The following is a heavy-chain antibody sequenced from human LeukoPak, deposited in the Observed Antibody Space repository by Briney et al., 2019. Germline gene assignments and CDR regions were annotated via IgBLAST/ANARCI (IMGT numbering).Heavy chain of an antibody. D-gene: IGHD6-13*01. Sequence: ASVKVSCKASGYTFTDYYMHWVRQAPGQGRGWMGWINPDSGATKYAQKFQGRVTMTTDTTISTAYMELNRLRSDDTAVYYCASALNTPRSSWGQGTLVTVSS. CDR2: INPDSGAT. CDR3: ASALNTPRSS. CDR1: GYTFTDYY. J-gene: IGHJ4*02. V-gene: IGHV1-2*02.